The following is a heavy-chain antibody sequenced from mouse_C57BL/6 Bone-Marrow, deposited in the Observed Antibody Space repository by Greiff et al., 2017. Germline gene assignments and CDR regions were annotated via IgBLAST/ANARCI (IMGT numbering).Heavy chain of an antibody. D-gene: IGHD2-2*01. J-gene: IGHJ3*01. CDR2: IYPGDGDT. V-gene: IGHV1-82*01. CDR3: ARGGYDAWFAY. Sequence: VQLQQSGPELVKPGASVKISCKASGYAFSSSWMNWVKQRPGKGLEWIGRIYPGDGDTNYNGKFKGKATLTADKSSSTAYMQLSSLTSEDSAVXFCARGGYDAWFAYWGQGTLGTVSA. CDR1: GYAFSSSW.